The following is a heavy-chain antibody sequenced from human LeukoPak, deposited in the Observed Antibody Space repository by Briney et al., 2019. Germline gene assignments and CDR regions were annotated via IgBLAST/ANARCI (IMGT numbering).Heavy chain of an antibody. D-gene: IGHD2-2*02. CDR3: ARWYKDIVVVPAAIRERAYYYGMDV. CDR1: GFTFSSYE. Sequence: GGSLRLSCAASGFTFSSYEMNWVRQAPGKGLEWVLYISSSGSTIYYADSVKGRFTISRDNAKNSLYLQMNSLRAEDTAVYYCARWYKDIVVVPAAIRERAYYYGMDVWGQGTTVTVSS. V-gene: IGHV3-48*03. CDR2: ISSSGSTI. J-gene: IGHJ6*02.